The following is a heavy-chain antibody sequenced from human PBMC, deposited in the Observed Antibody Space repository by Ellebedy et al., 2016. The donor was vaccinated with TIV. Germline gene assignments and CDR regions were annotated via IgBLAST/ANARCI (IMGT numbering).Heavy chain of an antibody. V-gene: IGHV1-46*01. D-gene: IGHD5-18*01. J-gene: IGHJ4*02. CDR1: GYTFTSYY. CDR3: ARLLYSYGYVGGYYFDY. CDR2: INPSGGST. Sequence: ASVKVSXXASGYTFTSYYMHWVRQAPGQGLEWMGIINPSGGSTSYAQKFQGRVTMTRDTSTSTVYMELSSLRSEDTAVYYCARLLYSYGYVGGYYFDYWGQGTLVTVSS.